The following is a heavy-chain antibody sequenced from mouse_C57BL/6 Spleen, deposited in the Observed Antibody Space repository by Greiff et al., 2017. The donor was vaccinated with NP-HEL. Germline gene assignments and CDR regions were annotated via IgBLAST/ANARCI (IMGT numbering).Heavy chain of an antibody. CDR3: ARAPRVTGMGFAY. CDR1: GFTFSSYA. CDR2: ISDGGSYT. J-gene: IGHJ3*01. V-gene: IGHV5-4*03. Sequence: DVMLVESGGGLVKPGGSLKLSCAASGFTFSSYAMSWVRQTPEKRLEWVATISDGGSYTYYPDNVKGRFTISRDNAKNNLYLQMSHLKSEDTAMYYCARAPRVTGMGFAYWGQGTLVTVSA. D-gene: IGHD4-1*01.